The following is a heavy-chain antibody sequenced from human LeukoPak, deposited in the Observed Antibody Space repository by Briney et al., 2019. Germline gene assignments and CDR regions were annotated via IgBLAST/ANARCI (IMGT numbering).Heavy chain of an antibody. Sequence: GGSLRLSCTASGFSFSSYAMTWVRQAPGKGLEWVSLISGSGGNTYYADSVKGRFTISRDNSNNTLFLQMNSLRAEDTAVYYCAKAAYMVITTNDWFDPWGQGTLVTVSS. CDR1: GFSFSSYA. V-gene: IGHV3-23*01. CDR3: AKAAYMVITTNDWFDP. J-gene: IGHJ5*02. CDR2: ISGSGGNT. D-gene: IGHD3-22*01.